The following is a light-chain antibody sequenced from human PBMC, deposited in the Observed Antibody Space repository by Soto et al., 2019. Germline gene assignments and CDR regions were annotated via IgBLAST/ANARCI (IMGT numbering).Light chain of an antibody. Sequence: DIQMTQSPYSVSASVGDTVTITCRANHDLNTWLAWYQRKPGESPRLLISSASNLHSGIPRRFSGSVSGTDFTLTISSMQSEDFATYYCLQTYRLPLTFGPGTKVDVK. CDR1: HDLNTW. CDR3: LQTYRLPLT. J-gene: IGKJ3*01. V-gene: IGKV1-12*01. CDR2: SAS.